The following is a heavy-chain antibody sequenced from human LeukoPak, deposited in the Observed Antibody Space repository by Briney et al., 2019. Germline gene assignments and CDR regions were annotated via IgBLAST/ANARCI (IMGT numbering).Heavy chain of an antibody. V-gene: IGHV3-33*06. D-gene: IGHD5-18*01. Sequence: GGALILSCAASGFTFRSYGMHWVRQAPGKGLEWVAVIWYDGSNKYYADSVKGRFTISRDNSKNTLYLQMNSLRAEDTAVYYCAKDHRVYSYGYVSWFDPWGQGTLVTVSS. CDR3: AKDHRVYSYGYVSWFDP. CDR1: GFTFRSYG. J-gene: IGHJ5*02. CDR2: IWYDGSNK.